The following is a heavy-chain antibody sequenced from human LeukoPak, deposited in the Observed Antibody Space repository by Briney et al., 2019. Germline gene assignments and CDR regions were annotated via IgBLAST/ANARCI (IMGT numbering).Heavy chain of an antibody. J-gene: IGHJ4*02. CDR3: ASGDRVTMLRGGNIGYFDY. V-gene: IGHV1-46*01. CDR2: INPSGGASGGST. Sequence: ASVKVSCKASGYTFTNYYMHWVRQAPGQGLEWMGIINPSGGASGGSTNYAQKFQGRVTMTRDTSTSTVYMELSSLRSEDTAVYYCASGDRVTMLRGGNIGYFDYWGQGTLVTVSS. CDR1: GYTFTNYY. D-gene: IGHD3-10*01.